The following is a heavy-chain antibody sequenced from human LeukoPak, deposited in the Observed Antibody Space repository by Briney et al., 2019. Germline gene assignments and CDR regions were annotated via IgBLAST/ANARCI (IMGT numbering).Heavy chain of an antibody. D-gene: IGHD3-22*01. Sequence: PSETLSLTCTVSGGSISSYYWSWIRQPPGKGLEWIGYIYYSGSTNYNPSLKSRVTISVDTSKNQFSLKLSSVTAADTAVYYCARDSAHYYDSSGYYSDWGQGTLVTVSS. V-gene: IGHV4-59*01. CDR2: IYYSGST. J-gene: IGHJ4*02. CDR3: ARDSAHYYDSSGYYSD. CDR1: GGSISSYY.